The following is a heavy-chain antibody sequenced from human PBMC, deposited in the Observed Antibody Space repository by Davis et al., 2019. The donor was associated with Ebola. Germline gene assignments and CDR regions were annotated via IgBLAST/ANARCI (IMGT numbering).Heavy chain of an antibody. CDR3: ARDWCSSTSCYTDAFDI. V-gene: IGHV1-8*01. J-gene: IGHJ3*02. D-gene: IGHD2-2*02. Sequence: ASVKVSCKASGYTFTSYDINWVRQATGQGLEWMGWMNPNSGNTGYAQKFQGRVTMTRDTSTSTVYMELSSLRSEDTAVYYCARDWCSSTSCYTDAFDIWGQGTMVTVSS. CDR2: MNPNSGNT. CDR1: GYTFTSYD.